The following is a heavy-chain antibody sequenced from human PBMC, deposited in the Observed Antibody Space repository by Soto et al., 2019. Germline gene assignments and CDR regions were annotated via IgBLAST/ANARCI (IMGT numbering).Heavy chain of an antibody. CDR1: GFTFSSYA. CDR3: AKDEVPAAIGKNFDY. CDR2: LSGSGAST. V-gene: IGHV3-23*01. D-gene: IGHD2-2*01. J-gene: IGHJ4*02. Sequence: PGGSLRLSCAASGFTFSSYAMSWVRQAPGKGLEWVSTLSGSGASTYYADSVKGRFTISRDNSKNTLYLQMNSLRAEDTAVYYCAKDEVPAAIGKNFDYWGQGSLVTVSS.